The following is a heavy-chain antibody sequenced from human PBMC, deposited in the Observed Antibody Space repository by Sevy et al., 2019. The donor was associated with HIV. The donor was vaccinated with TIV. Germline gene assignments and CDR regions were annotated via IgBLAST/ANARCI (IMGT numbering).Heavy chain of an antibody. CDR1: GFTFSSYA. CDR3: AKDVGTVYLCCFDY. Sequence: GGSLRLSCEASGFTFSSYAMSWVRQAPGKGLEWVSSIKGSGDNTYYADSVKGRFTISRDNAKNTLSLQMNSLRAEDTAVYYCAKDVGTVYLCCFDYWGQGTLVTVSS. J-gene: IGHJ4*02. CDR2: IKGSGDNT. V-gene: IGHV3-23*01. D-gene: IGHD2-2*01.